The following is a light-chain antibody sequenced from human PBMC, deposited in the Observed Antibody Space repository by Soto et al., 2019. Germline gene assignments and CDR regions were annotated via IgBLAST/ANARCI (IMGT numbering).Light chain of an antibody. J-gene: IGLJ2*01. V-gene: IGLV2-14*03. Sequence: QSVLTQPASVSGSPGQSITISCTGTSSVVGAYNHVSWYQQHPGKAPKVMIYDVSNRPSGVSNRFSGSRSGNTASLTISGLQAEDEADYYCSSHASRSTLIFGGGTKVTVL. CDR2: DVS. CDR3: SSHASRSTLI. CDR1: SSVVGAYNH.